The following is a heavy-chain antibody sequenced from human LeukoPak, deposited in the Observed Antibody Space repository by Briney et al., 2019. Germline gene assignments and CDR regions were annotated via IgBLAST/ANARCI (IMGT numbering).Heavy chain of an antibody. J-gene: IGHJ3*02. V-gene: IGHV3-11*04. D-gene: IGHD3-3*01. CDR3: ARGGTDYDFWSGSELGAFDI. CDR1: GFTFSYYY. CDR2: ISSSGSTI. Sequence: GGSLRLSCAASGFTFSYYYMGWIRQAPGEGLEWVSYISSSGSTIYYADSVKGRFTISRDNAKNSLYLQMNSLRAEDTAVYYCARGGTDYDFWSGSELGAFDIWGQGTMVTVSS.